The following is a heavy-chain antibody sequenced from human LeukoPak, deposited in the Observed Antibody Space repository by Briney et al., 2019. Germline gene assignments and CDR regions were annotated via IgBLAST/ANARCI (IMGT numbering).Heavy chain of an antibody. CDR2: IYSGGST. CDR3: ARAPMRVGYPYYFDY. J-gene: IGHJ4*02. V-gene: IGHV3-53*01. Sequence: GGSLRLSCAASGFTVSSNYMSWVRQAPGKGLEWVSVIYSGGSTYYADSVKSRFTISRDNSKNTLYLQMNSLRAEDTAVYYCARAPMRVGYPYYFDYWGQGTLVTVSS. CDR1: GFTVSSNY. D-gene: IGHD5-12*01.